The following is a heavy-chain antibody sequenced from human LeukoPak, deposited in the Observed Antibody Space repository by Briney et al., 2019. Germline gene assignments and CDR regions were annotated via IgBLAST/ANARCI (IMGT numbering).Heavy chain of an antibody. Sequence: GGSLRLSCAASGFTFSTYVMTWVRQAPGKGLEWVSALSGSGGNKLHADSVKGRFTISRDNSNNTLYLQMNSLRAEDTAVYYCAKGRTPDYWGQGTLVTVSS. CDR2: LSGSGGNK. D-gene: IGHD2-15*01. CDR1: GFTFSTYV. CDR3: AKGRTPDY. V-gene: IGHV3-23*01. J-gene: IGHJ4*02.